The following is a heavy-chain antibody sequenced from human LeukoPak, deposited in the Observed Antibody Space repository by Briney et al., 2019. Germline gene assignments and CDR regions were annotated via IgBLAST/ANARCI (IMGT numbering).Heavy chain of an antibody. D-gene: IGHD2-2*01. CDR3: AREGYCSSTSCYRGFDY. CDR1: GFTFSSYW. J-gene: IGHJ4*02. CDR2: INGDGRNI. V-gene: IGHV3-74*01. Sequence: PGGSLRLSCVASGFTFSSYWMHWVRQDPRKGLVWVSRINGDGRNINYADSVRGRFTISRDNAKNTLFLQMNTLRAEDTAVYYCAREGYCSSTSCYRGFDYWGQGTLVTVSS.